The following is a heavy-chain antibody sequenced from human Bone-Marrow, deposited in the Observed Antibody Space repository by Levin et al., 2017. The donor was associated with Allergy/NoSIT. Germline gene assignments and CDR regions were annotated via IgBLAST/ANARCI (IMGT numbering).Heavy chain of an antibody. V-gene: IGHV3-49*04. CDR1: GFTFGDYA. J-gene: IGHJ4*02. CDR2: IRSKAYGGTT. D-gene: IGHD3-3*01. Sequence: GGSLRLSCTASGFTFGDYAMSWVRQAPGKGLEWVGFIRSKAYGGTTEYAASVKGRFTISRDDSKSIAYLQMNSLKTEDTAVYYCTLPLNYDFWSGYQKSQFDYWGQGTLVTVSS. CDR3: TLPLNYDFWSGYQKSQFDY.